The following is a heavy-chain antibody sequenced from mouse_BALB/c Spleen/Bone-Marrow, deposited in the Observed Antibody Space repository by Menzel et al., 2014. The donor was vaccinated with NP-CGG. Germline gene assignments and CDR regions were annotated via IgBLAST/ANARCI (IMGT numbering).Heavy chain of an antibody. CDR2: ISSGGGRT. CDR3: ARQGYYRYDYAMDY. V-gene: IGHV5-12-1*01. Sequence: EVKVVESGGGLVKPGGSLKLSCAASGLAFSNFDMSWVRQTPEKRLEWVAYISSGGGRTYYPDTVKGRFTISRDNAKNTLYLQMSSLKSEDTAMYYCARQGYYRYDYAMDYWGQGTSVTVSS. CDR1: GLAFSNFD. D-gene: IGHD2-2*01. J-gene: IGHJ4*01.